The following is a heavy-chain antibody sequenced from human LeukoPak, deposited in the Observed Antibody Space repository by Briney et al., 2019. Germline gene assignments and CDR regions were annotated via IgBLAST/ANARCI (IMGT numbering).Heavy chain of an antibody. CDR3: ARHSCEFLTGYYNRKYWFDP. Sequence: SETLSLTCAVYGGSFSGYYWSWIRQPPGKGLEWIGEINHSGSTNYNPSLKSRVTISVDTSKNQFSLKLSSVTAADTAVYYCARHSCEFLTGYYNRKYWFDPWGQGTLVTVSS. D-gene: IGHD3-9*01. CDR2: INHSGST. V-gene: IGHV4-34*01. CDR1: GGSFSGYY. J-gene: IGHJ5*02.